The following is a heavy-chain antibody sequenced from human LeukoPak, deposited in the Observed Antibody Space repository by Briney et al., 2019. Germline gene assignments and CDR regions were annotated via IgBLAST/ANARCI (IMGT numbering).Heavy chain of an antibody. CDR2: ISITGGTT. CDR1: GFTFSNSE. J-gene: IGHJ4*02. CDR3: GRLTAYYSDY. V-gene: IGHV3-48*03. Sequence: GSLRLSCAASGFTFSNSEMNWVRQAPGKGLEWLSFISITGGTTHYAVSVKGRFTISRDNAQSSLFLQMNNLRAEDTAVYYCGRLTAYYSDYWGQGTLVTVSS.